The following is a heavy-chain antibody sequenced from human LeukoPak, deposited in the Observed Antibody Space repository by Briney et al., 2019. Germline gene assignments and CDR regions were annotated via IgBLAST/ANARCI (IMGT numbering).Heavy chain of an antibody. CDR1: GGSISSSSYY. D-gene: IGHD6-13*01. CDR3: ARARPSKFIAWFDP. J-gene: IGHJ5*02. CDR2: IYYSGST. V-gene: IGHV4-39*01. Sequence: KASETLSLTCTVSGGSISSSSYYWGWIRQPPGKGLEWIGSIYYSGSTYYNPSLKSRVTISVDTSKNQFSLKLSSVTAADTAVYYCARARPSKFIAWFDPWGQGTLVTVSS.